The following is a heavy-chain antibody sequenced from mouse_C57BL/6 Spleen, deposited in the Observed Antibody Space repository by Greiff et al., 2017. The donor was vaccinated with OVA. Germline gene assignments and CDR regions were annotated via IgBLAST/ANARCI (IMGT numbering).Heavy chain of an antibody. Sequence: ESGGGLVKPGGSLKLSCAASGFTFSDYGMHWVRQAPEKGLEWVAYISSGSSTIYYADTVKGRFTISRDNAKNTLFLQMTSLRSEDTAMYYCARGGRTGVWFAYWGQGTLVTVSA. V-gene: IGHV5-17*01. CDR1: GFTFSDYG. D-gene: IGHD4-1*01. CDR3: ARGGRTGVWFAY. CDR2: ISSGSSTI. J-gene: IGHJ3*01.